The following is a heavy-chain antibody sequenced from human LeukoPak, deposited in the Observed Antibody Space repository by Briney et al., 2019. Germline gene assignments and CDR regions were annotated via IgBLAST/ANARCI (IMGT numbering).Heavy chain of an antibody. CDR2: SNPSGGTA. D-gene: IGHD1-1*01. Sequence: ASVKVSCKASGDTFINDYFHWVRQAPGQGLEWMGVSNPSGGTASYAQKFQGRVSMTRDMSTSTAYMELSSLRSDDTAVYYCARGNDGWPYYYYYYMDVWGKGTTVTVSS. J-gene: IGHJ6*03. V-gene: IGHV1-46*01. CDR1: GDTFINDY. CDR3: ARGNDGWPYYYYYYMDV.